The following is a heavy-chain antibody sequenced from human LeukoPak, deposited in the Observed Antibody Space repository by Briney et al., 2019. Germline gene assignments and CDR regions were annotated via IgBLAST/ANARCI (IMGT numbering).Heavy chain of an antibody. Sequence: GGSLRLSCAASGFTFSSYAMSWVRQGPGKGLEWVSAIRGDSGTTLYTDSARGRFSISRDNSRNTLYLQLNSLRAEDTAVYYCARKLLHYDRNGPSFDYWGQGTLVTVSS. CDR2: IRGDSGTT. CDR3: ARKLLHYDRNGPSFDY. D-gene: IGHD3-22*01. CDR1: GFTFSSYA. J-gene: IGHJ4*02. V-gene: IGHV3-23*01.